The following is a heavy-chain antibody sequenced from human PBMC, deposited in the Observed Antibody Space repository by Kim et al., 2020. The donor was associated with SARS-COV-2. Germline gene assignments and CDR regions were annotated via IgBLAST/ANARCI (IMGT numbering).Heavy chain of an antibody. CDR3: GRYYGMDV. V-gene: IGHV3-23*01. CDR2: DTT. J-gene: IGHJ6*02. Sequence: DTTKYADSARGRFTISRDNSKNTLYLQMTSLRAEDTAVYYGGRYYGMDVWGPGTAVSVSS.